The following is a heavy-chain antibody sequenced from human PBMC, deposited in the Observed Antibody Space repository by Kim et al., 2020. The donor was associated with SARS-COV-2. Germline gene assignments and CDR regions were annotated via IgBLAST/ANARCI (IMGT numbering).Heavy chain of an antibody. Sequence: GGSLRLSCAASGFTFNSYSMNWVRQAPGKGLEWVSYISSSTSTIYYADSVKGRFTISRDNAKNSLYLQMNSLRAEDTAVYYCTRRLVYWGRGTLYTVSS. CDR1: GFTFNSYS. CDR3: TRRLVY. J-gene: IGHJ4*01. V-gene: IGHV3-48*01. D-gene: IGHD2-8*02. CDR2: ISSSTSTI.